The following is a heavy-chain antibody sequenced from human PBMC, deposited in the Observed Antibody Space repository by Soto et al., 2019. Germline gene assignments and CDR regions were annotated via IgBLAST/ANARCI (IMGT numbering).Heavy chain of an antibody. Sequence: PGGSLRLSCAASGFTFSSYAMSWVRQAPGKGLEWVSAISGSGGSTYYADSVKGRFTISRDNSKNTLYLQMNSLRAEDTAVYYCAKGDYDYIWGSYRYPYYFDYWGQGTLVTVSS. D-gene: IGHD3-16*02. CDR2: ISGSGGST. CDR1: GFTFSSYA. V-gene: IGHV3-23*01. CDR3: AKGDYDYIWGSYRYPYYFDY. J-gene: IGHJ4*02.